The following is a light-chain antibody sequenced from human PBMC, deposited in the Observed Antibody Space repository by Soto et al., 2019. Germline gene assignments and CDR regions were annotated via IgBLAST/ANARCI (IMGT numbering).Light chain of an antibody. CDR1: QSVSNY. CDR2: DAS. CDR3: QQRSNWPLT. Sequence: EIVLTQSPATLSLSPGERATLSCRASQSVSNYYLAWYQQKPGQAPRLLIYDASNRATGIPARFSGSGFGTGFTLTISSLEPEDFAVYYCQQRSNWPLTFGQGTKVDIK. J-gene: IGKJ1*01. V-gene: IGKV3-11*01.